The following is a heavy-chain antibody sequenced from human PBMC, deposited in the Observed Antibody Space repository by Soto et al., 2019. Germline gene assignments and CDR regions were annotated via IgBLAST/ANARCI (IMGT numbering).Heavy chain of an antibody. D-gene: IGHD6-13*01. CDR1: GYTFTGYY. Sequence: APVKVSCKASGYTFTGYYMHWVRQAPGQGLEWMGWINPNSGGTNYAQKFQGRVTMTRDTSISTAYMELSRLRSDDTAVYYCARDPPPSSSWFFPPFDYWGQGTLVTVSS. CDR3: ARDPPPSSSWFFPPFDY. CDR2: INPNSGGT. J-gene: IGHJ4*02. V-gene: IGHV1-2*02.